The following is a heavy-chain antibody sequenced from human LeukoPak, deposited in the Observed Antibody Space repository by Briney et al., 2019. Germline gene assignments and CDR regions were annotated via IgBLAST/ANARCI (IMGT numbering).Heavy chain of an antibody. CDR2: IKQDGSEK. Sequence: GGSLRLSCAASGFTFSSYWMSWVRQAPGKGLEWVANIKQDGSEKYYVDSVKGRFTISRDNAKNSLYLQMNSLRAEDTAGYYCARAPRGFWSGYSPYYFDYWGQGTLVTVSS. CDR1: GFTFSSYW. J-gene: IGHJ4*02. CDR3: ARAPRGFWSGYSPYYFDY. D-gene: IGHD3-3*01. V-gene: IGHV3-7*01.